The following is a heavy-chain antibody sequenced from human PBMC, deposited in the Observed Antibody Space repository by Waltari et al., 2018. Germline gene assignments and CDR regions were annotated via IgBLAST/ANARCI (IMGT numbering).Heavy chain of an antibody. D-gene: IGHD3-22*01. CDR3: ARDRFESYYYDSSGYYSGMDV. CDR2: IYYSGST. J-gene: IGHJ6*02. V-gene: IGHV4-59*11. CDR1: GGSISSHY. Sequence: QVQLQESGPGLVKPSETLSLTCTVSGGSISSHYWSWIRQPPGKGLEWIGYIYYSGSTTYNPSLKSRVTISVDTSKNQFSLKLSSVTAADTAVYYCARDRFESYYYDSSGYYSGMDVWGQGTTVTVSS.